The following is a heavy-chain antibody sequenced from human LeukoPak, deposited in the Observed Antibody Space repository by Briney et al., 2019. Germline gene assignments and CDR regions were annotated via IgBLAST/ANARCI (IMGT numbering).Heavy chain of an antibody. CDR1: GFSFSTSA. J-gene: IGHJ2*01. CDR3: AKSRYCTGGSCFLWGSSDL. V-gene: IGHV3-23*01. D-gene: IGHD2-15*01. CDR2: FSGNGGVT. Sequence: GGSLRLSCAASGFSFSTSAMSWVRQAPGKGLEWVSIFSGNGGVTYYADSVRGRFTISRDNSKNTLYLEMNSLRVEDTAVYYCAKSRYCTGGSCFLWGSSDLWGRDTLVTVSS.